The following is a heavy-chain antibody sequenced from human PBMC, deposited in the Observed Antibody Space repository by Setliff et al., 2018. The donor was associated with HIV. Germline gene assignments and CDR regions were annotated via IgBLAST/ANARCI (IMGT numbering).Heavy chain of an antibody. CDR3: AREPIGGDDAFDI. D-gene: IGHD2-21*02. CDR1: GYTFTSYY. CDR2: INPSSGST. V-gene: IGHV1-46*01. J-gene: IGHJ3*02. Sequence: ASVKVSCKASGYTFTSYYMHWVRQAPGQGLEWMGIINPSSGSTTYAQKFQGKVTMTRDTSTTTAYMELSSLRSEDTAIFYCAREPIGGDDAFDIWGQGTMVTVSS.